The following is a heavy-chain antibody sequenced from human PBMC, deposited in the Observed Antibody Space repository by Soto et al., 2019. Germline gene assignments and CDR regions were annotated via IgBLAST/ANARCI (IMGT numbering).Heavy chain of an antibody. J-gene: IGHJ5*02. CDR2: IIPILGIA. V-gene: IGHV1-69*02. Sequence: SVKVSCKASGGTFSSYTISWVRQAPGQGLEWMGRIIPILGIANYAQKFQGRVTITADKSTSTAYMELSSLRSEDTAVYYCARATTVTTNWFDPWGQGTLVTAPQ. CDR3: ARATTVTTNWFDP. CDR1: GGTFSSYT. D-gene: IGHD4-17*01.